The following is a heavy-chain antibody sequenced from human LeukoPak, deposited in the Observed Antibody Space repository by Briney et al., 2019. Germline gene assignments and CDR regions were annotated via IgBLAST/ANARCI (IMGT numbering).Heavy chain of an antibody. CDR1: GFTLSSNY. J-gene: IGHJ4*02. D-gene: IGHD5-18*01. CDR3: ASPWQLGGYSYGYVY. CDR2: IYSGGST. V-gene: IGHV3-53*01. Sequence: GGSLRLSCAASGFTLSSNYMSWVRQAPGKGLEGVSVIYSGGSTYYPDSVTGGLTISRDNYKNTLYLQMNSMRAEDTAVYYCASPWQLGGYSYGYVYWGQGTLVTVSS.